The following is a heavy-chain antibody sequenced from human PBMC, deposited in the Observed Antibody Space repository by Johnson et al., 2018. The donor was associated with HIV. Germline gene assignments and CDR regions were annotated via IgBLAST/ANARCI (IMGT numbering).Heavy chain of an antibody. CDR1: GFTFSSYA. CDR2: ISYDGSNK. CDR3: ARSTMIEDAFDI. Sequence: QVQLVESGGGVVQHGRSLRLSCAASGFTFSSYAMHWVRQAPGKGLEWVAVISYDGSNKYYADSVKGRFTISRDNSKNTLYLQMNSLRAEDTAVYYCARSTMIEDAFDIWGQGTMVTVSS. D-gene: IGHD3-22*01. J-gene: IGHJ3*02. V-gene: IGHV3-30-3*01.